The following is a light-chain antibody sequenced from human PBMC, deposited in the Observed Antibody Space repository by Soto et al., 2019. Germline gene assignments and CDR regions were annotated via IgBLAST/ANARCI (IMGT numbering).Light chain of an antibody. CDR3: QHYTNRPLT. Sequence: EIVMPQSPATLSVSPGERATLSCRASHSVSSRLAWYQQKPGQAPRLLIYGASTRATGLPARFSGSGSGTEFTLTISSLQSEDFAVYYCQHYTNRPLTFGGGTKVEIK. CDR1: HSVSSR. CDR2: GAS. V-gene: IGKV3-15*01. J-gene: IGKJ4*01.